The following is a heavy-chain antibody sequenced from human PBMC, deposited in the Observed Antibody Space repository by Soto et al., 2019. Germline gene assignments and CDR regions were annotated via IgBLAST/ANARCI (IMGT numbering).Heavy chain of an antibody. J-gene: IGHJ4*02. CDR3: ARDSKGPFDY. Sequence: EVQLVESGGGLIQPGGSLRLSCAASGFTVSSNHMSWVRQAPGKGLEWVSLFYSGGSTYYADSVKGRFIISRDNSKNTLYLQMNSLRAEDKAVYYCARDSKGPFDYWGQGTLVTVSS. V-gene: IGHV3-53*01. CDR1: GFTVSSNH. CDR2: FYSGGST.